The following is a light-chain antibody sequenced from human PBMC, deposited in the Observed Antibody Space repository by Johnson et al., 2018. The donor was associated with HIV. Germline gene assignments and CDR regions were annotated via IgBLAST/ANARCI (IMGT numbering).Light chain of an antibody. V-gene: IGLV1-51*02. Sequence: QSLLTQPPSVSAAPGQKVTISCSGSSSNIGNNYVSWYQQVPGTAPKLLIYENNKRPSGIPDRFSGSKSGTSAALGITGLQTGDEADYYCGTWDSSLSAHYVFGTGTKITVL. CDR3: GTWDSSLSAHYV. J-gene: IGLJ1*01. CDR2: ENN. CDR1: SSNIGNNY.